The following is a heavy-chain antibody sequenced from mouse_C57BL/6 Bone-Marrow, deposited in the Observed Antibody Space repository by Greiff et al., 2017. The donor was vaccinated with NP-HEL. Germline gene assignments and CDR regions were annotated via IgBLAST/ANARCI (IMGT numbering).Heavy chain of an antibody. Sequence: VQLVESGAELVRPGTSVKVSCKASGYAFTNYLIEWVKQRPGQGLEWIGVINPGSGGTNYNEKFKGKATLTADKSSSTAYMQLSSLTSEDSAVYFCARGMGLYDGYFYFDYWGQGTTLTVSS. J-gene: IGHJ2*01. CDR3: ARGMGLYDGYFYFDY. CDR1: GYAFTNYL. V-gene: IGHV1-54*01. D-gene: IGHD2-3*01. CDR2: INPGSGGT.